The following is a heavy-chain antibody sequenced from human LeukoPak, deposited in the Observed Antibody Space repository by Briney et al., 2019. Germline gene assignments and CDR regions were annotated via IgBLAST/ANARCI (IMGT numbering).Heavy chain of an antibody. CDR2: ISGSGGST. CDR3: AKTKITLIVVANPNSGALDI. V-gene: IGHV3-23*01. Sequence: GGSLRLSCAASGFTFSIYWMSWVRQAPGKGLEWVSGISGSGGSTFYADSVKGRFTISRDKSKNTLYLQMNSLRAEDTAVYYCAKTKITLIVVANPNSGALDIWGQGTMVTVSS. J-gene: IGHJ3*02. D-gene: IGHD3-22*01. CDR1: GFTFSIYW.